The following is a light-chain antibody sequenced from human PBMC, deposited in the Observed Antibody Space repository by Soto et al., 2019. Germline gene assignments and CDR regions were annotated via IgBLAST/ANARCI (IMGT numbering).Light chain of an antibody. V-gene: IGLV2-14*01. CDR1: SSDVGAYNY. J-gene: IGLJ3*02. CDR2: EVS. CDR3: SSYTSGSTWV. Sequence: QSALTQPASVSGSPGQSITISCTGTSSDVGAYNYVSWYQQHPGKAPKLMIYEVSNRPSGVSKRFSGSKSGNTASLTISGLQAEDEADYYCSSYTSGSTWVFGGGTKLTVL.